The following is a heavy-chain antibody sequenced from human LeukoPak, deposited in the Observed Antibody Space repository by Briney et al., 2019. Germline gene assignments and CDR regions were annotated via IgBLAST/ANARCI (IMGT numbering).Heavy chain of an antibody. CDR2: ISSSSTYI. V-gene: IGHV3-21*01. Sequence: GGSLRLSCAASGFTFSSYAMSWVRQAPGKGLEWVSSISSSSTYIYYTDSVKGRFTISRDNAKSSLYLQTNSLRAEDTAVYYCARDPPLITAAGSRNFQHWGQGTLVTVSS. J-gene: IGHJ1*01. D-gene: IGHD6-13*01. CDR3: ARDPPLITAAGSRNFQH. CDR1: GFTFSSYA.